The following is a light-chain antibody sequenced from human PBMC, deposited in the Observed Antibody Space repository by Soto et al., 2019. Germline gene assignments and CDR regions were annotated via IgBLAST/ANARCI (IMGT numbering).Light chain of an antibody. J-gene: IGLJ1*01. CDR3: CSYAGSSTHV. CDR2: DVS. CDR1: SSDVGGYNY. V-gene: IGLV2-11*01. Sequence: QSALTQPRSVSGSPGQSVTISCTGTSSDVGGYNYVSWYQQHPGKAPKLMIYDVSKRPSGVPDRFSGSKSGNTASLTISGLQAEDEADSYCCSYAGSSTHVFGTGTKVTVL.